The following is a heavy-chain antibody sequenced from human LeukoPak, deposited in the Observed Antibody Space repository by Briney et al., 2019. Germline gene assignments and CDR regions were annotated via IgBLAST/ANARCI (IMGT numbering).Heavy chain of an antibody. CDR2: IYYSGST. CDR1: GGSISSYY. D-gene: IGHD6-19*01. V-gene: IGHV4-59*08. Sequence: PSETLSLTCTVSGGSISSYYCSWIRQPPGEGLEWIGYIYYSGSTNYNPSLKSRVTISVDTSKNQFSLKLSSVTAADTAVYYCARHLADDAFDIWGQGTMVTVSS. J-gene: IGHJ3*02. CDR3: ARHLADDAFDI.